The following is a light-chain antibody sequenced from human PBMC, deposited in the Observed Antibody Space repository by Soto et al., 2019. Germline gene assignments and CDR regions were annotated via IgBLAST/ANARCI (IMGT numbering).Light chain of an antibody. CDR3: SSYAGSNNFDV. CDR2: EVS. V-gene: IGLV2-8*01. J-gene: IGLJ1*01. Sequence: SALTQPPSASGSPGQSGTISCTGTSSDVGGYNYVSWYQQHPGKAPKLMIYEVSKRPSGVPDRFSGSKSGNTASLTVSGLQAEDEADYYCSSYAGSNNFDVFGNGTKVTVL. CDR1: SSDVGGYNY.